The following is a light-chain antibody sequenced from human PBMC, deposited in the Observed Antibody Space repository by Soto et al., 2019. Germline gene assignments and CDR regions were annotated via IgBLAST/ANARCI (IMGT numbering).Light chain of an antibody. CDR1: QGIRSF. V-gene: IGKV1-9*01. Sequence: DIQLTQSPSFLSASIGDRVTITCRASQGIRSFLAWYQQKPGKAPNLLISGASILRTGVPSRFSGSGSGTEFPLTISSLQPDDFAPYYCQHRNTYPLTFGGGTKVEI. J-gene: IGKJ4*01. CDR2: GAS. CDR3: QHRNTYPLT.